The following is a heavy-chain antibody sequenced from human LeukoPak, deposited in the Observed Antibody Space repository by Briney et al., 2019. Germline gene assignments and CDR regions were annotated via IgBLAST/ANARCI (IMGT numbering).Heavy chain of an antibody. Sequence: SVKVSCKASGGTFSSYAISWVRQAPGQGLEWMGRIIPIFGIADYAQKFQGRVTITADKSTSTAYMELSSLRSEDTAVYYCARVPSSSPYYGMDVWGQGTTVTVSS. CDR3: ARVPSSSPYYGMDV. V-gene: IGHV1-69*04. D-gene: IGHD2-2*01. CDR1: GGTFSSYA. J-gene: IGHJ6*02. CDR2: IIPIFGIA.